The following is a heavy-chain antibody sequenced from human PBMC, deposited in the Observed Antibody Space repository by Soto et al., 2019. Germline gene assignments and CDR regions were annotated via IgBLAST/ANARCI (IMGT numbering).Heavy chain of an antibody. D-gene: IGHD1-20*01. CDR1: GGTFSTYA. V-gene: IGHV1-69*06. CDR2: IIPIFGTA. Sequence: ASVKVSCKASGGTFSTYAISWVRQAPGQGLEWMGGIIPIFGTANYAQKFQGRVTITADKSTSTAYMELSSLRSEDTAVYYCARSERSNWTFDYRGQGTLVTVSS. J-gene: IGHJ4*02. CDR3: ARSERSNWTFDY.